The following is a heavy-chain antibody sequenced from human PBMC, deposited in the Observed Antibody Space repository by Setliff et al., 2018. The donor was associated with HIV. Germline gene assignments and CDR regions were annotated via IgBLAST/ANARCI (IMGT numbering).Heavy chain of an antibody. V-gene: IGHV3-11*04. D-gene: IGHD3-3*01. Sequence: LSLTCSVSGDSISNPNYYWGWIRQAPGKGLEWVSYIGTSSSIIYYADSLRGRFTISRDNAKNSLYLQMNSLRAEDTAIYYCTANLLQFLGDYWGLGSLVTVSS. CDR2: IGTSSSII. CDR3: TANLLQFLGDY. CDR1: GDSISN. J-gene: IGHJ4*02.